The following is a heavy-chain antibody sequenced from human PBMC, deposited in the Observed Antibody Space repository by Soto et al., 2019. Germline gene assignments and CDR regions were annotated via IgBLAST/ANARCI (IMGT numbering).Heavy chain of an antibody. J-gene: IGHJ3*02. CDR3: ARDPHGNTGYDPPHDAFDT. CDR2: LNGGGTSI. D-gene: IGHD5-12*01. Sequence: EVQLVESGGGLVQPGGSLRLSCAASGFTFSNYWMHWVRQAPGKGPVWVSRLNGGGTSISYADFVKGRLSISRVNAKTTLYLQMNSLSAEDTAVYYCARDPHGNTGYDPPHDAFDTWGQGTMVTV. V-gene: IGHV3-74*01. CDR1: GFTFSNYW.